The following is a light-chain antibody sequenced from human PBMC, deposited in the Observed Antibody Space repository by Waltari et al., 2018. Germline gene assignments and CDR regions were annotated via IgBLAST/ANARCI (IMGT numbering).Light chain of an antibody. V-gene: IGKV4-1*01. CDR2: WAS. Sequence: XVXXXXPDSLAVXLGXRATIXXKSSQSVLXXSNNKNYXAWYQXKPGQPPKLLIYWASTRXSGVPXXXSGSXXXTXXTXTXXSXXAEDXXXXXCXQYXSTPYTXGXXXXXEXK. CDR3: XQYXSTPYT. CDR1: QSVLXXSNNKNY. J-gene: IGKJ2*01.